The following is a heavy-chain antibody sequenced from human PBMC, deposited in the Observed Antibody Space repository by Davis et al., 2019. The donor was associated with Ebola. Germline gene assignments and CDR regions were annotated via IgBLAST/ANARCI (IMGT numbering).Heavy chain of an antibody. CDR3: ARGALTTYVY. J-gene: IGHJ4*02. Sequence: MPSETLSLTCTVSGGSISSYYWSWIRQPPGKGLEWIGYIYYSGSTYYNPSLKSRVTISVDTSKNQFSLKLSSVTAADTAVYYCARGALTTYVYWGQGTLVTVSS. D-gene: IGHD2/OR15-2a*01. CDR2: IYYSGST. CDR1: GGSISSYY. V-gene: IGHV4-59*08.